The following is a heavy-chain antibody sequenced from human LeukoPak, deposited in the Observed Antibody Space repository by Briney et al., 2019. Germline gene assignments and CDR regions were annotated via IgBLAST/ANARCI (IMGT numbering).Heavy chain of an antibody. D-gene: IGHD5-12*01. CDR2: IWYDGGNK. CDR3: AREMGLNIVATFGY. CDR1: GFTFSNYG. V-gene: IGHV3-33*01. Sequence: GRSLRLSCAASGFTFSNYGMHWVRQAPGKGLEWVALIWYDGGNKYYADSVQGRFIISRDNSKNTLYLQMNSLRAEDTAVYYCAREMGLNIVATFGYWGQGTLVTVSS. J-gene: IGHJ4*02.